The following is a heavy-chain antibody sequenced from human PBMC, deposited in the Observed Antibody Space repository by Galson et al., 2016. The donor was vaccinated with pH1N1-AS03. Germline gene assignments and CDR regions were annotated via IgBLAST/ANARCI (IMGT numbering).Heavy chain of an antibody. CDR2: IYTSGST. CDR3: VSVWGDYDY. Sequence: SETLSLTCTVSGGSISSYYWSWIRQPAGKGLEWIGRIYTSGSTIYNPSLKSRVTVSVDTSRNQLSLKLTSVTAADTAVYYCVSVWGDYDYWGQETLVTVSS. CDR1: GGSISSYY. D-gene: IGHD3-16*01. V-gene: IGHV4-4*07. J-gene: IGHJ4*02.